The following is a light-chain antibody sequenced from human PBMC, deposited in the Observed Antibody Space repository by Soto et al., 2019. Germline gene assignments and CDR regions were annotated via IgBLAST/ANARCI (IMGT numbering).Light chain of an antibody. CDR3: QQYYNWPLT. CDR2: GAS. V-gene: IGKV3-15*01. CDR1: QSISSN. J-gene: IGKJ4*01. Sequence: EILMTQSPATLSVFPGQRVTLSCRASQSISSNLAWYQQKPGQAPRLLISGASTRATGISDRFSGSGSRTDFTLTISSLQSEDFAVYYCQQYYNWPLTFGGGTKVEI.